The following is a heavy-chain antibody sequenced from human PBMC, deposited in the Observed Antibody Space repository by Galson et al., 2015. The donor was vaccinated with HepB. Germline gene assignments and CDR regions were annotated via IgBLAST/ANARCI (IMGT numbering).Heavy chain of an antibody. CDR3: ARDEYASRGYDHLYFDF. CDR2: TYYRSKCYN. D-gene: IGHD6-13*01. V-gene: IGHV6-1*01. Sequence: CAISGDSVSSNSAAWNWIRQSPSRGLEWLGRTYYRSKCYNDYAVSVKSRITINPDTSKNQFSLRLNSLSPEDTAVYYCARDEYASRGYDHLYFDFWGQGTLVTVSS. CDR1: GDSVSSNSAA. J-gene: IGHJ4*02.